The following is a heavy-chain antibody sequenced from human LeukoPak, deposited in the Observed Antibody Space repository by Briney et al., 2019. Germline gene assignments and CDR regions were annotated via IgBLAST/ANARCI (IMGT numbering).Heavy chain of an antibody. J-gene: IGHJ5*02. Sequence: PSETLSLTCTVSGGSISSRYWSWIRQPPGKGLEWIGYIYYSGSTSYNPSLKSRVTISVDTSKNQFSLRLSSVTAADTAVYYCARDIISEYSSSHSHFDPWAREPWSPSPQ. D-gene: IGHD6-6*01. CDR1: GGSISSRY. CDR2: IYYSGST. V-gene: IGHV4-59*11. CDR3: ARDIISEYSSSHSHFDP.